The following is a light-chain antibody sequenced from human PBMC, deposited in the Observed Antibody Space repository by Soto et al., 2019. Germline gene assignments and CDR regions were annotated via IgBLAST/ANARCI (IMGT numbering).Light chain of an antibody. CDR3: QQYGTSPGT. J-gene: IGKJ1*01. V-gene: IGKV3-20*01. Sequence: EIVLTQSPGTLSLSPGDRGTLSCRASHSVSSTFLAWYQQKPGQAPRLLMYGASSRATGIPDRFSGSGSGTDFTLTISRLEPEDFAVYYCQQYGTSPGTFGQGTKVEIK. CDR1: HSVSSTF. CDR2: GAS.